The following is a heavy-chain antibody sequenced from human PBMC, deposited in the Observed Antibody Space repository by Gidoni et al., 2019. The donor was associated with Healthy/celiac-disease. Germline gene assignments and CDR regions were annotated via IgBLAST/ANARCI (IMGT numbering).Heavy chain of an antibody. J-gene: IGHJ6*03. CDR1: GDAVSSSNYY. CDR3: ARKYDNGDYHMDV. Sequence: QVRLRESGPGLAKPLQTLSLTCTVAGDAVSSSNYYWTWIRQHPGKGLEWIGYICYSGITYYNPSLESRTTISVDTSNNEFSLRLTSVTAADTAMYYCARKYDNGDYHMDVWGRGTTVTVSS. CDR2: ICYSGIT. V-gene: IGHV4-31*03. D-gene: IGHD4-17*01.